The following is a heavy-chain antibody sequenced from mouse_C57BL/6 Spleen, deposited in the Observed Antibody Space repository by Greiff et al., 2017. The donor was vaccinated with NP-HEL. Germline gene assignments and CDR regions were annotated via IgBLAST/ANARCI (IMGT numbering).Heavy chain of an antibody. CDR3: ARGGYDGYYEGFDY. V-gene: IGHV5-16*01. J-gene: IGHJ2*01. Sequence: EVKLMESEGGLVQPGSSMKLSCTASGFTFSDYYMAWVRQVPEKGLEWVANINYDGSSTYYLDSLKSRFIISRDNAKNILYLQMSSLKSEDTATYYCARGGYDGYYEGFDYWGQGTTLTVSS. CDR1: GFTFSDYY. CDR2: INYDGSST. D-gene: IGHD2-3*01.